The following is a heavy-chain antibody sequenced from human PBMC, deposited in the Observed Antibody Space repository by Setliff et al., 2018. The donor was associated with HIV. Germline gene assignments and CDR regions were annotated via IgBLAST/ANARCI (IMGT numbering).Heavy chain of an antibody. Sequence: SETLSLTCGVSGGSISNSNWWSWVRQPPGKGLEWSGALYHSGSTNYNPSLKSRVTISVDKSKNQFSLKLSSVTAADTAVYYCATSRRITTFGVVIISFGNWGQGTLVTVSS. V-gene: IGHV4-4*02. CDR1: GGSISNSNW. D-gene: IGHD3-3*01. CDR2: LYHSGST. CDR3: ATSRRITTFGVVIISFGN. J-gene: IGHJ4*02.